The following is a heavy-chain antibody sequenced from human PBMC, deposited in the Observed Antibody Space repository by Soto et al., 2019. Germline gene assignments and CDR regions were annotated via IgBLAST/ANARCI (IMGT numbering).Heavy chain of an antibody. V-gene: IGHV1-18*01. CDR1: GYTFTSYA. Sequence: ASVKVSCKASGYTFTSYAMHWVRRAPGQGLEWMGWISPYSGNRNYAPNFRGRVTMTTDTPTTTAYMELRSLTPDDTAVYYCARANLAYYFDNWGQGTLVTVSS. J-gene: IGHJ4*02. CDR3: ARANLAYYFDN. D-gene: IGHD3-10*01. CDR2: ISPYSGNR.